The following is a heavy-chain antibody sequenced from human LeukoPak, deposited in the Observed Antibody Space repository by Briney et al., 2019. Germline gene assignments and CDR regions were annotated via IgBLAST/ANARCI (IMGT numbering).Heavy chain of an antibody. Sequence: ASVKVSCKASGYTFTSYGISWVRQAPGQGLEWMGWISAYNGNTNYAQKFQGRVTITADKSTSTAYMELSSLRSEDTAVYYCARGRLYQLLFSYYYYYYMDVWGKGTTVTVSS. CDR3: ARGRLYQLLFSYYYYYYMDV. CDR2: ISAYNGNT. CDR1: GYTFTSYG. D-gene: IGHD2-2*01. J-gene: IGHJ6*03. V-gene: IGHV1-18*01.